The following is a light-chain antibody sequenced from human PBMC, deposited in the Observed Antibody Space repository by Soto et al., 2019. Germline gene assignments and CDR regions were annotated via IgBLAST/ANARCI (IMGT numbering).Light chain of an antibody. CDR2: AAS. Sequence: AIRVTQSPSSLSASTGDRVTITCRASQDVNDYLAWFQQRPGKAPKLLVFAASTLQTGVPSRFSGSGSGTDFTLTISFLQPEDFATYYCQQYFSTSPTFGQGTKVEVK. CDR3: QQYFSTSPT. J-gene: IGKJ1*01. V-gene: IGKV1-8*01. CDR1: QDVNDY.